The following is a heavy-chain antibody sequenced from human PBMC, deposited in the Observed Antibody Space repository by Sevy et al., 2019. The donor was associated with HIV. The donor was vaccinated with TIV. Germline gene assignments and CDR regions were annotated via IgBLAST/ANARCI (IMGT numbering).Heavy chain of an antibody. CDR1: GFTFSTYW. CDR2: INQDGSQK. CDR3: AREFDGGPDY. J-gene: IGHJ4*02. V-gene: IGHV3-7*01. Sequence: GGSLRLSCGASGFTFSTYWMSWVRQAPGKGLEWVANINQDGSQKYYVDSVKGRFTISKDNAKNSLYLQMSSLRAEDTAVYYCAREFDGGPDYWGLGTLVTVSS. D-gene: IGHD3-9*01.